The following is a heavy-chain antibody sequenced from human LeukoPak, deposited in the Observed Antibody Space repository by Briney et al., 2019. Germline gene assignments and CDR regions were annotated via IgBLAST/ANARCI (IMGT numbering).Heavy chain of an antibody. CDR3: ARDPYPPGYYYGMDV. CDR2: INSDGSST. Sequence: GGSLGLSCAASGFTFSSYWMHWVRQAPGKGLVWVSRINSDGSSTSYADSVKGRFTISRDNAKNTLYLQMNSLRAEDTAVYYCARDPYPPGYYYGMDVWGKGTTVTVSS. J-gene: IGHJ6*04. CDR1: GFTFSSYW. V-gene: IGHV3-74*01.